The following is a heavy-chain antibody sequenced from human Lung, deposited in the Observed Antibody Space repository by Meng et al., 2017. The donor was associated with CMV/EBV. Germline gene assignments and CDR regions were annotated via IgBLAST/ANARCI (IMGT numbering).Heavy chain of an antibody. D-gene: IGHD6-19*01. Sequence: QVPRRTPGPGLVKLSGTRSLTCAVSAGSISSSNLWSWVRQPPGKGLEWIGEIYHSGSTNYNPSLKSRVTISVDKSKNQFSLKLSSVTAADTAVYYCASFPPPGKQWLVTDYWGQGTLVTVSS. CDR2: IYHSGST. J-gene: IGHJ4*02. V-gene: IGHV4-4*02. CDR3: ASFPPPGKQWLVTDY. CDR1: AGSISSSNL.